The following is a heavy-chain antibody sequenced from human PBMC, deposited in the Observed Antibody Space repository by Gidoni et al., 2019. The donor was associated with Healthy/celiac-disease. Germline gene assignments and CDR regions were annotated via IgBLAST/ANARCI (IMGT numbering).Heavy chain of an antibody. V-gene: IGHV1-2*02. CDR1: GYTFTGYY. Sequence: QVQLVQSGAEVKKPGASVKVSCKASGYTFTGYYLHWVRQAPGQGLEWMGWINPNSGSTNYARKFQGRVTMTRDTSISTAYMELSRLKSDDTAVYYCARDRRQYAGFDYWGQGTLVTVSS. CDR2: INPNSGST. CDR3: ARDRRQYAGFDY. J-gene: IGHJ4*02.